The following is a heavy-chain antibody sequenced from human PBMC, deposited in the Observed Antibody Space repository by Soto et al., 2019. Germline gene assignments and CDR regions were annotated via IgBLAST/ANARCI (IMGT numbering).Heavy chain of an antibody. CDR1: GGSISSYY. V-gene: IGHV4-59*01. Sequence: SETLSLTCTVSGGSISSYYWSWIRQPPGKGLEWIGYIYYSGSTNYNPSLKSRVTISLDTSKNQFSLKLSSVTAADTAVYYCTRDGDGRMTTNPYYYYGMDVWGPGITVTVSS. CDR2: IYYSGST. J-gene: IGHJ6*02. CDR3: TRDGDGRMTTNPYYYYGMDV. D-gene: IGHD2-21*02.